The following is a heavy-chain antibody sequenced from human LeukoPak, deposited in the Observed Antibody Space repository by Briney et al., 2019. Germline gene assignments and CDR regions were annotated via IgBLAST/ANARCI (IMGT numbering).Heavy chain of an antibody. Sequence: SETLSLTCTVSGGSISSYYWSWIRQPAGKGLEWIGRIYTSGNTNYNPSLKSRVTMSVDTSKNQFSLKLSSVTAADTAVYYCARANPDIVVVPAAPDDLSAEYFQHWGQGTLVTVSS. V-gene: IGHV4-4*07. CDR3: ARANPDIVVVPAAPDDLSAEYFQH. CDR1: GGSISSYY. J-gene: IGHJ1*01. CDR2: IYTSGNT. D-gene: IGHD2-2*01.